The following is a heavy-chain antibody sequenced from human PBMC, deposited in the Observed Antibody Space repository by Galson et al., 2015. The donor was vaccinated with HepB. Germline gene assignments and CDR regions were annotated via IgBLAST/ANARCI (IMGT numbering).Heavy chain of an antibody. D-gene: IGHD2-21*01. CDR1: GFTFSSYA. Sequence: LRLSCAASGFTFSSYAMSWVRQAPGKGLEWVSAISGSGGSTYYADSVKGRFTISRDNSKNTLYLQMNSLRAEDTAVYYCAKDPGLFVDPDLYFDYWGQGTLVTVSS. CDR2: ISGSGGST. V-gene: IGHV3-23*01. J-gene: IGHJ4*02. CDR3: AKDPGLFVDPDLYFDY.